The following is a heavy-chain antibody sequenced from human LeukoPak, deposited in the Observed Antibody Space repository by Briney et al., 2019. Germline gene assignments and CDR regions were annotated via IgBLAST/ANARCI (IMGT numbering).Heavy chain of an antibody. CDR2: IYYSGST. CDR3: ARYNGDLSFDI. Sequence: PSETLSLTCTVSGGSISSGDYYWSWIRQPPGKGLEWIGYIYYSGSTYYNPSLKSRVTISVDTSKNQFSLKLSSVTAADTAVYYRARYNGDLSFDIWGQGTMVTVSS. J-gene: IGHJ3*02. D-gene: IGHD4-17*01. V-gene: IGHV4-30-4*01. CDR1: GGSISSGDYY.